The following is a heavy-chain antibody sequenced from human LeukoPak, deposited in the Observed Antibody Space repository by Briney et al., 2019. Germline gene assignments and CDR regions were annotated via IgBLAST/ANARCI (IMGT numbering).Heavy chain of an antibody. CDR1: GGSISSGYY. Sequence: PSETLSLTCTVSGGSISSGYYWGWIRQPPGKGLEWIGSIYHSGSTYYNPSLKSRVTISVDTSKNQFSLKLSSVTAADTAVYYCARVDSSNWYEYRGYFGYWGQGTLVTVSS. CDR3: ARVDSSNWYEYRGYFGY. CDR2: IYHSGST. D-gene: IGHD6-13*01. J-gene: IGHJ4*02. V-gene: IGHV4-38-2*02.